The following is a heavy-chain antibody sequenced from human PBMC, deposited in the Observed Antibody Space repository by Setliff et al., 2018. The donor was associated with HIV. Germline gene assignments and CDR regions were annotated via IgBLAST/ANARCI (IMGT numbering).Heavy chain of an antibody. CDR1: GGTFSSYA. V-gene: IGHV1-69*13. CDR3: ADSSGYYWNWFDP. J-gene: IGHJ5*02. Sequence: SVKVSCKASGGTFSSYAISWVRQAPGQGLEWMGGIIPIFGSTTYAQKFQDRVTITADESKDTVEMELSSLTSEDTAVYYCADSSGYYWNWFDPWGQGTLVTVSS. D-gene: IGHD3-22*01. CDR2: IIPIFGST.